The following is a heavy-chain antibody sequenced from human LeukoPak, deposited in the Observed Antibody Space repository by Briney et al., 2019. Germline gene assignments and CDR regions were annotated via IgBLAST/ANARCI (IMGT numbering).Heavy chain of an antibody. CDR2: IYHSGGT. CDR1: GYSISSGYY. Sequence: PSETLSLTCTVSGYSISSGYYCGWIRQPPGKELEWFGSIYHSGGTYYNPPPHSRFTISVDPSKTQFSVKLSSVTAADAAVSYCARYKDAFDIWGQGTMVTVSS. CDR3: ARYKDAFDI. J-gene: IGHJ3*02. V-gene: IGHV4-38-2*02. D-gene: IGHD1-14*01.